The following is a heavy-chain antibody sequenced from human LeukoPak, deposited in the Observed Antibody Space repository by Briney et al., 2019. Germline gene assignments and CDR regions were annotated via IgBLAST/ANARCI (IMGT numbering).Heavy chain of an antibody. J-gene: IGHJ4*02. Sequence: PGGSLRLSCAASGFTFDDYAMHWVRQAPGKGLEWVSLISGDGGSTYYAGSVKGRFTISRDNSRNSLYLQMNSLRTEDTALYYCAKEYSSSWYGPDYWGQGTLVTVSS. D-gene: IGHD6-13*01. CDR3: AKEYSSSWYGPDY. CDR1: GFTFDDYA. V-gene: IGHV3-43*02. CDR2: ISGDGGST.